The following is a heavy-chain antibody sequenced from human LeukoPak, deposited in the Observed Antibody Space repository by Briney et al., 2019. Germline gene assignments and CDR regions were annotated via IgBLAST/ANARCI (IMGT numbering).Heavy chain of an antibody. D-gene: IGHD5-12*01. CDR1: GFTFSSYG. Sequence: PGGSLRLSCAASGFTFSSYGMHWVRQAPGKGLEWVAVIWYDGSNKYYADSVKGRFTISRDNSKNTLYLQMNSLRAEDTAVYYCARDQDGYNKGSLDYWGQGTLVTVSS. CDR3: ARDQDGYNKGSLDY. J-gene: IGHJ4*02. V-gene: IGHV3-33*01. CDR2: IWYDGSNK.